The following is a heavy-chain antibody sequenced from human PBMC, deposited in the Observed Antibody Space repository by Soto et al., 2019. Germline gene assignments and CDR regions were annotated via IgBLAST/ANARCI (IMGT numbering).Heavy chain of an antibody. V-gene: IGHV3-74*03. CDR1: GFTFSSYG. D-gene: IGHD1-26*01. Sequence: SLRLSCAASGFTFSSYGMHWVRQVPGKGLVWVSRIHSDGSSTTYADSVKGRFTISRDNAKNTLYLQMASLRVEDTAVYYCARGDVGAFDLWGQGTMVTVSS. J-gene: IGHJ3*01. CDR2: IHSDGSST. CDR3: ARGDVGAFDL.